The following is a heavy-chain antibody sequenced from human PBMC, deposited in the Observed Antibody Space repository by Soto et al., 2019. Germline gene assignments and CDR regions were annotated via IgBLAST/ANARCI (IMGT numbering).Heavy chain of an antibody. D-gene: IGHD6-13*01. CDR2: IKQDGSEK. J-gene: IGHJ6*02. Sequence: PGGSLRLSCAASGFTFSSYLMSWVRQAPGKGLEWVANIKQDGSEKYYVDSVKGQFTISRDNAKNSLYLQMNRLRAEDTAVYYCARYFVEQQLVLGYYYYGMDGWGQGTTVTVSS. CDR1: GFTFSSYL. CDR3: ARYFVEQQLVLGYYYYGMDG. V-gene: IGHV3-7*05.